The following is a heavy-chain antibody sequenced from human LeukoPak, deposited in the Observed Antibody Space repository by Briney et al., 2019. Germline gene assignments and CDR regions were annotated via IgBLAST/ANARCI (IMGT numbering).Heavy chain of an antibody. Sequence: GESLKISCKGSGYSFTSYWIGWVRQMPGKGLEWMGIIYPGDSDTGYSPSFQGQVTISADKSISTTYLQWSSLKASDTAMYYCARHLMSSWDHDAFDIWGQGTMVTVSS. CDR1: GYSFTSYW. CDR3: ARHLMSSWDHDAFDI. CDR2: IYPGDSDT. V-gene: IGHV5-51*01. J-gene: IGHJ3*02. D-gene: IGHD6-13*01.